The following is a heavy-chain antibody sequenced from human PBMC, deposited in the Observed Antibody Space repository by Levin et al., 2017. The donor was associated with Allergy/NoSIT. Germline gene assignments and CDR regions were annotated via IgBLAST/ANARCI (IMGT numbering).Heavy chain of an antibody. CDR3: AKDAGITMVRGATWAYFDY. J-gene: IGHJ4*02. CDR2: ISYDGSNK. Sequence: GGSLRLSCAASGFTFSSYGMHWVRQAPGKGLEWVAVISYDGSNKYYADSVKGRFTISRDNSKNTLYLQMNSLRAEDTAVYYCAKDAGITMVRGATWAYFDYWGQGTLVTVSS. D-gene: IGHD3-10*01. V-gene: IGHV3-30*18. CDR1: GFTFSSYG.